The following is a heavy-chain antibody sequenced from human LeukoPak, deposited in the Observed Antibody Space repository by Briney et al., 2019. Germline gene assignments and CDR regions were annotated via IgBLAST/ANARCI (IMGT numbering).Heavy chain of an antibody. J-gene: IGHJ4*02. CDR3: AKDLSSYYYDSSGDFYYFDY. CDR1: GFTFSSYW. D-gene: IGHD3-22*01. Sequence: GGSLRLSCAASGFTFSSYWMHWVRQAPGKGLVWVSRINSDGSSTSYADSVKGRFTISRDNSKNTLYLQMNSLRAEDTAVYYCAKDLSSYYYDSSGDFYYFDYWGQGTLVTVSS. CDR2: INSDGSST. V-gene: IGHV3-74*01.